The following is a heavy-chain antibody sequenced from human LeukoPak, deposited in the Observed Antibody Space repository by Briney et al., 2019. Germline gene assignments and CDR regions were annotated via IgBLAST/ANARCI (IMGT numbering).Heavy chain of an antibody. J-gene: IGHJ4*02. CDR3: ARGRRYGDYADY. CDR2: INHSGST. CDR1: GGSISSSTYY. D-gene: IGHD4-17*01. V-gene: IGHV4-39*07. Sequence: SETLSLTCTVSGGSISSSTYYWGWIRQPPGKGLEWIGEINHSGSTNYNPSLKSRVTISVDTSKNQFSLKLSSVTAADTAVYYCARGRRYGDYADYWGQGTLVTVSS.